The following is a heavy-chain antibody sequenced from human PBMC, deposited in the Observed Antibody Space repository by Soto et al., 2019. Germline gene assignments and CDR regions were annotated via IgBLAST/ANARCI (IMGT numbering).Heavy chain of an antibody. V-gene: IGHV3-30-3*01. CDR2: ISYDGTKK. J-gene: IGHJ4*02. Sequence: GGSLRLSCAASGFTFNSYAMHWVRQAPGKGLEWVAVISYDGTKKYYAASVKGRFTISRDNSKNTLYLQMNSLRAEDTAVYYCARVSRAMIVVVITVSFDYWGQGTLVTVSS. D-gene: IGHD3-22*01. CDR3: ARVSRAMIVVVITVSFDY. CDR1: GFTFNSYA.